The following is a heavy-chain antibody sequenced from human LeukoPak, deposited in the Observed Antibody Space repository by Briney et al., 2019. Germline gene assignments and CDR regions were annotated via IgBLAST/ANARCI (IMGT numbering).Heavy chain of an antibody. CDR2: INPNSGGT. CDR3: AREIRFLEWLWFDP. J-gene: IGHJ5*02. Sequence: ASVKVSCKASGYTFTGYYMHWVRQAPGQGLEWMGWINPNSGGTNYAQKFQGRVTMTRDTSISTAYMELSRLRSDDTAVYYCAREIRFLEWLWFDPWGQGTLVTVSS. V-gene: IGHV1-2*02. D-gene: IGHD3-3*01. CDR1: GYTFTGYY.